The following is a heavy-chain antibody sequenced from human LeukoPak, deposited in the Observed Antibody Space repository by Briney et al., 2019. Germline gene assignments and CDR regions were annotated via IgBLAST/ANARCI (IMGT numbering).Heavy chain of an antibody. CDR3: ARQVHSSDRRIPGGFDY. D-gene: IGHD5-18*01. Sequence: PSETLSLTCTVSGGSISSSSYYWGWIRQPPGKGLEWIGSIYYSGSTYYNPSLKSRVTISVDTSKNQFSLKLSSVTAADTAVYYCARQVHSSDRRIPGGFDYWGQGTLVTVSS. CDR2: IYYSGST. J-gene: IGHJ4*02. V-gene: IGHV4-39*07. CDR1: GGSISSSSYY.